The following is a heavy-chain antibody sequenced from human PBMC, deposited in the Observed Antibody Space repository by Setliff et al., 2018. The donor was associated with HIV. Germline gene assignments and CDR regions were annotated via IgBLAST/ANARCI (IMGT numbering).Heavy chain of an antibody. V-gene: IGHV4-4*07. CDR1: GVSIPTNY. CDR2: IYTTGGT. Sequence: KPSETLSLTCNISGVSIPTNYWNWIRQPAGKGLEWIGRIYTTGGTNYNPALKSRVTMSIDASKNQFSLKVNSVTAADTAVYYCAKDLHPGYFDDWGQGTLVTVSS. J-gene: IGHJ4*02. CDR3: AKDLHPGYFDD.